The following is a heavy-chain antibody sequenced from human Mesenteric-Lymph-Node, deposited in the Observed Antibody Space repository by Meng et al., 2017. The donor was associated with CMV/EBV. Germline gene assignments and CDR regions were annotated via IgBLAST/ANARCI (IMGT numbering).Heavy chain of an antibody. D-gene: IGHD3-22*01. CDR1: GFTFNNYA. Sequence: GGSLRLSCAASGFTFNNYAVSWVRQAPGKGLEWVSGISASGGTTYYTDPVKGRFTLSRDNSKNTVYLQMNSLRAEDTAMYYCAKGHYDSTSYSYFDYWGQGTLVTVSS. V-gene: IGHV3-23*01. CDR2: ISASGGTT. J-gene: IGHJ4*02. CDR3: AKGHYDSTSYSYFDY.